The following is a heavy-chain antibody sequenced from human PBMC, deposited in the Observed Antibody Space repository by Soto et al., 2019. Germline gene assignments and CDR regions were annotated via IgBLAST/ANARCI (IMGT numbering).Heavy chain of an antibody. CDR1: GYTFTSYY. D-gene: IGHD5-18*01. Sequence: ASVKVSCKASGYTFTSYYMHWVRQAPGQGLEWMGIINPSGGSTSYAQKFQGRVTMTRDTSTSTVYMELSSLRSEDTAVYYCARDGPGGHSYGFDYYYYGMDVWGQGTTVTVSS. J-gene: IGHJ6*02. CDR3: ARDGPGGHSYGFDYYYYGMDV. V-gene: IGHV1-46*01. CDR2: INPSGGST.